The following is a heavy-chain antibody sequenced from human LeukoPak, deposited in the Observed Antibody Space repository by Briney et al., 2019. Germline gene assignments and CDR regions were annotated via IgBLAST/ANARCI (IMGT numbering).Heavy chain of an antibody. Sequence: SETLSLTCTVSGGSISSGSYYWSWIRQPAGKGLEWIGRIYTSGSTNYNPSLKSRVTTSVDTSKNQFSLNLSSVTAADTAVYYCARGASSSSAIGYYYYYMDVWGKGTTVTVSS. CDR2: IYTSGST. D-gene: IGHD6-6*01. J-gene: IGHJ6*03. V-gene: IGHV4-61*02. CDR1: GGSISSGSYY. CDR3: ARGASSSSAIGYYYYYMDV.